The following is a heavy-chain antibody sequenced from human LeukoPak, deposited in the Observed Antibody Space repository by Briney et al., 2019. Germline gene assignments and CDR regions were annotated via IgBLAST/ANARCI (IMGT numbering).Heavy chain of an antibody. J-gene: IGHJ4*02. CDR1: GFTFSSYS. Sequence: PGGSLRLSCAASGFTFSSYSMNWVRQAPGKGLEWVAFIQFDGNDECYADSVKGRFTISRDNSKNTLYLQMNSLRAEDTSVYYCAKDQQLQPFHYWGQGTLVTVSS. CDR3: AKDQQLQPFHY. V-gene: IGHV3-30*02. D-gene: IGHD2-2*01. CDR2: IQFDGNDE.